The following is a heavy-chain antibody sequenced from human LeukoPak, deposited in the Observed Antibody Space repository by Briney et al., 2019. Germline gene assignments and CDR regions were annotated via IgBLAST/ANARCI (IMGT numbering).Heavy chain of an antibody. V-gene: IGHV1-18*01. D-gene: IGHD2-2*01. CDR1: GYTFTSYG. CDR2: ISAYNGNT. Sequence: ASVKVSCKASGYTFTSYGISWVRQAPGQGLEWMGWISAYNGNTNYAQKLQGRVNMTTDKSTSTAYMELRRLRSDDTAVYYCARDRSVVDYGIDVWGQGTTVTVSS. CDR3: ARDRSVVDYGIDV. J-gene: IGHJ6*02.